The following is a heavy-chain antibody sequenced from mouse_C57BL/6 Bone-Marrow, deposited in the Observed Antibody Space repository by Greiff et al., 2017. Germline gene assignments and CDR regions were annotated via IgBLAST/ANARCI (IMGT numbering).Heavy chain of an antibody. D-gene: IGHD1-1*01. V-gene: IGHV1-69*01. CDR2: IDPSDSYT. J-gene: IGHJ1*03. CDR3: ARYYGSSYWYFDV. CDR1: GYTFTSYW. Sequence: VQLQQPGAELVMPGASVKLFCKASGYTFTSYWMHWVKQRPGQGLEWIGEIDPSDSYTNYNQKFKGKSTLTVDKSSSTAYMQLSSLTSEDSAVYYCARYYGSSYWYFDVWGTGTTVTVSS.